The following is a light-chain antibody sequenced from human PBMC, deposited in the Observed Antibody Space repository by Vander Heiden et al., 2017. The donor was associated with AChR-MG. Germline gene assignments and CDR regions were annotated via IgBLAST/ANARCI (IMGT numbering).Light chain of an antibody. CDR1: SSNIGSNT. CDR2: SNN. J-gene: IGLJ3*02. Sequence: QSVLTQPPSASGTPGQRVTISCSGCSSNIGSNTVNWYRQLPGTAPKLLICSNNQRPSGVPDRFSGSKSGTSASLAISGLQSEDEADYYCAAWDDSLNGWVFGGGTKLTGL. CDR3: AAWDDSLNGWV. V-gene: IGLV1-44*01.